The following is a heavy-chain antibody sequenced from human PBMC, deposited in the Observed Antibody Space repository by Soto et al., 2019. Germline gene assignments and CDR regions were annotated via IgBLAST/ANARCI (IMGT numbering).Heavy chain of an antibody. CDR3: ARDKRGLAVALDY. CDR1: GFTFSSYS. V-gene: IGHV3-21*01. CDR2: ISSSSSYI. D-gene: IGHD6-19*01. J-gene: IGHJ4*02. Sequence: PGGSLRLSCAASGFTFSSYSMNWVRQAPGKGLEWVSSISSSSSYIYYADSVKGRFTISRDNAKNSLYLQMNSLRAEDTAVYYCARDKRGLAVALDYWGQGTLVTVSS.